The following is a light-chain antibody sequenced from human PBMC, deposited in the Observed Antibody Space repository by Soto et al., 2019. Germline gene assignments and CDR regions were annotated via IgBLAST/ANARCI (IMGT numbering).Light chain of an antibody. CDR2: GAS. CDR3: QQYKNWPYT. Sequence: EMVMTQSPATLSVSPGERATLSCRASQSVGSNLACYQQKPCQAPRFLIFGASTRATGIPARFSGSGSGTEFTLTISSLQSEDFAVYYCQQYKNWPYTFGQGTKLEIK. V-gene: IGKV3-15*01. CDR1: QSVGSN. J-gene: IGKJ2*01.